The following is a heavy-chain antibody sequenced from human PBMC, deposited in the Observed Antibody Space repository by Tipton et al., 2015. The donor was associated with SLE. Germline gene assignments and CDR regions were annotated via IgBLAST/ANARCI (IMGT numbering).Heavy chain of an antibody. CDR2: INHSGST. CDR3: ARGAKERITLVRVRPYYFDY. D-gene: IGHD3-10*01. Sequence: TLSLTCAVSGGSFSGYYLGWIRQPPGKGLEGIGEINHSGSTNYNPSLKSRVTISVDTSKNQFSLTLSSVTAADTAVHYCARGAKERITLVRVRPYYFDYWGQGSLVTVTA. V-gene: IGHV4-34*01. CDR1: GGSFSGYY. J-gene: IGHJ4*01.